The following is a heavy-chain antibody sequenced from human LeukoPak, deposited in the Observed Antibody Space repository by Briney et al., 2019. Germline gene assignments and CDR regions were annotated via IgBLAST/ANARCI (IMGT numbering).Heavy chain of an antibody. J-gene: IGHJ6*02. V-gene: IGHV1-8*01. CDR1: GYTFTSYD. D-gene: IGHD6-19*01. CDR3: ARIWLGGPNTEHYYYYGMDV. CDR2: MNPNSGNT. Sequence: ASVKVSCKASGYTFTSYDINWVRQATGQGLEWMGWMNPNSGNTGYAQKFQGRVTMTRNTSISTAYMELSSLRSEDTAVYYCARIWLGGPNTEHYYYYGMDVWGQGTTVTVSS.